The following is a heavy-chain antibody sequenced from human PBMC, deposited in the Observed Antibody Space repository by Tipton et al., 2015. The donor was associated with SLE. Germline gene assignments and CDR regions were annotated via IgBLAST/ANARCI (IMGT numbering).Heavy chain of an antibody. D-gene: IGHD3-16*01. V-gene: IGHV4-34*01. Sequence: TLSLTCAVYGGSFSGYYWSWIRQPPGKGLEWIGENNHSGSTNYNPSLKSRVTISVDTSKNQFSLNLSSVTAADTAVYYCARHRGDFDYWGHGTLVTVSS. J-gene: IGHJ4*01. CDR3: ARHRGDFDY. CDR1: GGSFSGYY. CDR2: NNHSGST.